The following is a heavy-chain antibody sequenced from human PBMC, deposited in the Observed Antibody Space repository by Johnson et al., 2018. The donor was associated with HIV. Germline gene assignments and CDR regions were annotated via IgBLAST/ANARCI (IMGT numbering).Heavy chain of an antibody. D-gene: IGHD3-16*01. Sequence: QEKLVESGGGVVQPGRSLRLSCAASGFTFSSYGMHWVRQAPGKGLEWVAVIWYDGSNKYYADSVKGRFTISRDNSKNTLYLQMNSLRAEDTAVYYCAKGEWGAGTDAFDIWGQGTMVTVSS. V-gene: IGHV3-33*06. J-gene: IGHJ3*02. CDR1: GFTFSSYG. CDR3: AKGEWGAGTDAFDI. CDR2: IWYDGSNK.